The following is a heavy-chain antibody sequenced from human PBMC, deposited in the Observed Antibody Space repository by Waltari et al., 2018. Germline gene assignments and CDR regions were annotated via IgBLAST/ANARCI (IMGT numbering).Heavy chain of an antibody. CDR2: INHSGST. D-gene: IGHD3-3*01. CDR1: GGSFRGSS. Sequence: QVQLQQWGAGLLKPSETLSLPCAVYGGSFRGSSWTWTRQPPGRGVAWIGEINHSGSTNYNPSLKSRVTISVDTSKNQFSLKLSSVTAADTAVYYCARGRAGFWSGYYIRGGNWFDPWGQGTLVTVSS. V-gene: IGHV4-34*01. CDR3: ARGRAGFWSGYYIRGGNWFDP. J-gene: IGHJ5*02.